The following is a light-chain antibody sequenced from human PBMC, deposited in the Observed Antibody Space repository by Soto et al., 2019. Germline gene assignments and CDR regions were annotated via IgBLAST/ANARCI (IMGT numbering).Light chain of an antibody. J-gene: IGKJ1*01. CDR1: QNINKR. V-gene: IGKV1-5*01. CDR2: DAS. Sequence: DIQMTQSPSTLSASVGDRVTITCRASQNINKRLAWYQQKPGKAPNLLIYDASTLESGVPARFSGGYSGTEFTLTISSLQPEDFATFYCQQYNSYPLTFGQGTKVEVK. CDR3: QQYNSYPLT.